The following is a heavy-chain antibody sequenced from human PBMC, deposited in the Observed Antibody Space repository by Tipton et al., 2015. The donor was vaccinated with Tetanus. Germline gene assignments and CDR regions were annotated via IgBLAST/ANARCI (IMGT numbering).Heavy chain of an antibody. CDR3: ARGPLGRCPGDTCYPYFDY. CDR2: MTEDGSQK. D-gene: IGHD2-15*01. Sequence: SLRLSCAASGFTFSSYWMSWVRQAPGKGLEWVANMTEDGSQKDYADSVKDRFTISRDNAKNSLYLQMNSLRAEDTAMYYCARGPLGRCPGDTCYPYFDYGGQGILVTVSS. J-gene: IGHJ4*02. CDR1: GFTFSSYW. V-gene: IGHV3-7*05.